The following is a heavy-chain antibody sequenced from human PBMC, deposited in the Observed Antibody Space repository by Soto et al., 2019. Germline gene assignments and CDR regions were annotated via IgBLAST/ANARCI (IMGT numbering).Heavy chain of an antibody. J-gene: IGHJ6*02. D-gene: IGHD3-9*01. CDR3: ARPGSGYDVLTGRYFYYFHAVDI. CDR2: ISHDGNNK. V-gene: IGHV3-30-3*01. CDR1: GFIFNTYA. Sequence: GGSLRLSCAVSGFIFNTYAMHWVRQAPGKGLEWVAVISHDGNNKYYADSVKGRFTISRDNSKNTLHLQMSSLGREDTAVYFCARPGSGYDVLTGRYFYYFHAVDIWGQGTTVTVSS.